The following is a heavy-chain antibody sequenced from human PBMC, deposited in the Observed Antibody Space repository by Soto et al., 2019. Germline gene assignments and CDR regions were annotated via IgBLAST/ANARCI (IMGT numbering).Heavy chain of an antibody. V-gene: IGHV3-23*01. Sequence: PGGSLRLSCAASGFTFSSYAMSWVRQAPGKGLEWVSGISGSGGSTYYADSVKGRFTISRDISKNTLYLQMNSLRAEDTAVYYCAKGSGSYYDIYYYGMDVWGQGTTVTVSS. D-gene: IGHD1-26*01. CDR1: GFTFSSYA. CDR3: AKGSGSYYDIYYYGMDV. CDR2: ISGSGGST. J-gene: IGHJ6*02.